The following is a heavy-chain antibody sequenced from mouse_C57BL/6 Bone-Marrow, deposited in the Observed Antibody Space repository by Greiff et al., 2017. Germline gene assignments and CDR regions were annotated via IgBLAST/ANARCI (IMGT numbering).Heavy chain of an antibody. J-gene: IGHJ1*03. D-gene: IGHD1-1*01. Sequence: VQLQQSGAELARPGASVKLSCKASGYTFTSYGISWVKQRTGQGLEWIGEIYPRSGNTYYNEKFKGKATLTADKSSSTAYMELRSLTSEDSAVYFCARSSITTVAYWYFDVWGTGTTVTVSS. V-gene: IGHV1-81*01. CDR1: GYTFTSYG. CDR2: IYPRSGNT. CDR3: ARSSITTVAYWYFDV.